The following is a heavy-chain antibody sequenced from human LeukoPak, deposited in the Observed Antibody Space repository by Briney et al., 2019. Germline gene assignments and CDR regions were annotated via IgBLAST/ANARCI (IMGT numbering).Heavy chain of an antibody. V-gene: IGHV3-30-3*01. CDR1: GFTFSSYA. J-gene: IGHJ4*02. Sequence: QPGGSLRLSCAASGFTFSSYAMHWVRQAPGKGLEWVAVISYDGSNKYYADSVKGRFTISRDNSKNTLYLQMNSLRAEDTAVYYCARDRSSSWSAFDYWGQGTLVTVSS. D-gene: IGHD6-13*01. CDR2: ISYDGSNK. CDR3: ARDRSSSWSAFDY.